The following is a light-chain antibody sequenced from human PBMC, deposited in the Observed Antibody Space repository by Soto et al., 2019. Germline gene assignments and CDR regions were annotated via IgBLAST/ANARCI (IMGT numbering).Light chain of an antibody. J-gene: IGKJ1*01. CDR3: QQYQSVVT. Sequence: ENALTHSPCTLSLSPGERATLSCMASQSLTNNYFAWYQQKPGRALRLLIDGASTRATGIPDRFSGSASGTDFTLTISRLEPEDVAVYYCQQYQSVVTFGQGTKVHI. V-gene: IGKV3-20*01. CDR2: GAS. CDR1: QSLTNNY.